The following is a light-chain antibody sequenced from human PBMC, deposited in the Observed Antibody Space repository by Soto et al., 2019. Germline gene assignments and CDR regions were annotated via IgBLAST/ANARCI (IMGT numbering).Light chain of an antibody. CDR2: DAT. Sequence: QAVVTQEPSLTVSPGGTVTLTCGSSTGAVTSYHYPHWFQQSPGQAPRTLIYDATEKPSWTPARFSGSLLGDKAALTLSGAQPEDEAEYYCLLFVSGAPVFGLGTKLTVL. CDR1: TGAVTSYHY. V-gene: IGLV7-46*01. CDR3: LLFVSGAPV. J-gene: IGLJ1*01.